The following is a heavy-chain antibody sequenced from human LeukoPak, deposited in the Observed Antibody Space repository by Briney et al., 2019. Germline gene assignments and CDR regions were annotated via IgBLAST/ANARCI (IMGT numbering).Heavy chain of an antibody. J-gene: IGHJ4*02. V-gene: IGHV3-11*01. CDR1: GFIFSDYY. CDR3: ARRYFDWISGDDY. D-gene: IGHD3-9*01. CDR2: ISSSGSTK. Sequence: GGSLRLSCAASGFIFSDYYMSWLRQAPGKGLEWVSYISSSGSTKSYTDSAKGRFTISRDNAKNSLYLQMNSLRGEDTAIYYCARRYFDWISGDDYWGQGTLVTVSS.